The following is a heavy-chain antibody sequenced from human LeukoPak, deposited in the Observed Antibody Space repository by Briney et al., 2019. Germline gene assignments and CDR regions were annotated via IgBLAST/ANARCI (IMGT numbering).Heavy chain of an antibody. CDR3: ARGDTAMVTLYYYYYMDV. CDR1: GGSISSYY. CDR2: IYYSRST. Sequence: SETLSLTCTVSGGSISSYYWSWIRQPPGKGLEWIGYIYYSRSTNYNPSLKSQVTISVDTSKNQFSLKLSSVTAADTAVYYCARGDTAMVTLYYYYYMDVWGKGTTVTVSS. J-gene: IGHJ6*03. V-gene: IGHV4-59*01. D-gene: IGHD5-18*01.